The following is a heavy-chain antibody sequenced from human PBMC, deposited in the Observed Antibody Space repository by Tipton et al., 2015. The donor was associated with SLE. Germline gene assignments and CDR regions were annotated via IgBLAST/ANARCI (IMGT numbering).Heavy chain of an antibody. D-gene: IGHD6-13*01. CDR1: GGTFSSYA. J-gene: IGHJ6*02. CDR3: ATLPCGSSCHRGFYYYEGMDA. CDR2: IIPIFGTA. Sequence: QSGPEVKKPGSSVKVSCKASGGTFSSYAISWVRQAPGQGLEWMGGIIPIFGTANYAQKFQGRVTITTDESTSTAYMELSSLRSEDTAVYYCATLPCGSSCHRGFYYYEGMDAWGQGTTVIVSS. V-gene: IGHV1-69*05.